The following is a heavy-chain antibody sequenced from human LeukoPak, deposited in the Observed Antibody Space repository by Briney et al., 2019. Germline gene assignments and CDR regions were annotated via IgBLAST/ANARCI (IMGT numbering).Heavy chain of an antibody. J-gene: IGHJ3*01. CDR3: ARDYRFDSGYDLLDAFDV. CDR2: IYYSGSS. D-gene: IGHD5-12*01. V-gene: IGHV4-31*03. CDR1: GGSISSGGYY. Sequence: SETLSLTCTVSGGSISSGGYYWSWIRQHPGKGLEWIAYIYYSGSSSYNPSLKSRVTISVDTSKNQFSLKLSSVTAADTAEYYCARDYRFDSGYDLLDAFDVWGQGTMVTVSS.